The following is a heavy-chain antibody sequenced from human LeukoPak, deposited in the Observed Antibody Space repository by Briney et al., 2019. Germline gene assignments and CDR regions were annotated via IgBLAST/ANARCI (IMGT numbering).Heavy chain of an antibody. D-gene: IGHD1-26*01. V-gene: IGHV5-51*01. CDR1: GYSFTSYW. CDR2: IYPGDSET. CDR3: ARHGPYSGSYYPDY. J-gene: IGHJ4*02. Sequence: GASPKTSCKGSGYSFTSYWIGWGRQMPGKGLEWMGIIYPGDSETRYSPSFQGQVTISADKSISTAYLQWSTLNASDTAMYYCARHGPYSGSYYPDYWGQGTLVTVAS.